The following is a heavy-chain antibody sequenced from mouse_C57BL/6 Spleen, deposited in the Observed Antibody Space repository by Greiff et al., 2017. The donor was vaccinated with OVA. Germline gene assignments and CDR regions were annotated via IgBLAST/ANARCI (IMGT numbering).Heavy chain of an antibody. CDR3: AREGGVLRSSYDVDY. V-gene: IGHV5-4*01. Sequence: EVKLVESGGGLVKPGGSLKLSCAASGFTFSSYAMSWVRQTPAKRLEWVATISDGGSYTYYPDNVKGRFTISRDNAKNTLYLQMSHLKSEDTSMYYCAREGGVLRSSYDVDYWGQGTTLTVSS. CDR1: GFTFSSYA. D-gene: IGHD1-1*01. J-gene: IGHJ2*01. CDR2: ISDGGSYT.